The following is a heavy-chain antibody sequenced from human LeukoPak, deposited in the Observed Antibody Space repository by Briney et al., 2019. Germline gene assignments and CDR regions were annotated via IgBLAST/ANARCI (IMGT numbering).Heavy chain of an antibody. CDR3: ARDVGSSGWYSPNFDY. V-gene: IGHV1-18*01. D-gene: IGHD6-19*01. CDR1: GYTFTSYG. CDR2: ISAYNGNT. Sequence: ASVKVSCKASGYTFTSYGISWVRQAPGQGLEWMGWISAYNGNTNYAQKLQGRVTMTTDTSTSTAHMELRSLRSDDTAVYYCARDVGSSGWYSPNFDYWGQGTLVTVSS. J-gene: IGHJ4*02.